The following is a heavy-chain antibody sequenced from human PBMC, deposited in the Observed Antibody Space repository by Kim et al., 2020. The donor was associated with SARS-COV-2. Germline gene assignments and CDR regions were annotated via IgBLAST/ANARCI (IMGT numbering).Heavy chain of an antibody. J-gene: IGHJ4*02. V-gene: IGHV1-46*01. D-gene: IGHD4-17*01. CDR3: ASGGDYEAYYFDY. Sequence: YAQKFQGRVTMTRDTSTSTVYMELSSLRSEDTAVYYCASGGDYEAYYFDYWGQGTLVTVSS.